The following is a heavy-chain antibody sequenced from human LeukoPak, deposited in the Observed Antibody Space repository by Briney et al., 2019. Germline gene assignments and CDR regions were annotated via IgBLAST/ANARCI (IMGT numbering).Heavy chain of an antibody. Sequence: GGSLRLSCGASGFSVSGYWMSWVRQAPGKGLEWVANIKEDGSEKYYVDSVRGRFTISRDNTKNSLYLQMNSLRAEDTAVYYCARDPCHGALDYWGQGALVTVSS. D-gene: IGHD2-2*01. CDR2: IKEDGSEK. CDR1: GFSVSGYW. J-gene: IGHJ4*02. CDR3: ARDPCHGALDY. V-gene: IGHV3-7*03.